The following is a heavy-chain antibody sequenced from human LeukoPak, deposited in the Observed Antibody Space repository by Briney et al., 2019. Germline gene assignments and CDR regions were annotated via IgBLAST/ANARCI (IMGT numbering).Heavy chain of an antibody. Sequence: GGSLRLSCAASGFTFSSYGMHWVRQAPGKGLEWVAFIRYDGSNKYYADSVKGRFTISRDNSKNTLYLQMNSLRAEDTAVYYCAKAGPPGVFGVVHDAFDIWGQGTMVTVSS. D-gene: IGHD3-3*01. CDR1: GFTFSSYG. CDR3: AKAGPPGVFGVVHDAFDI. CDR2: IRYDGSNK. J-gene: IGHJ3*02. V-gene: IGHV3-30*02.